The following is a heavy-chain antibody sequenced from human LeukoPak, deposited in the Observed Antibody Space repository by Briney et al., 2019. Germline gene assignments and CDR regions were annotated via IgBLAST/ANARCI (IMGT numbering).Heavy chain of an antibody. J-gene: IGHJ4*02. CDR3: AREYSSSSGRSFDY. CDR1: AFPFSGYS. Sequence: GGSLRLSCAASAFPFSGYSMNWVRQAPGKGLERVSYISPSATTIYYADSVKGRFTISRDNAKNSLYLQMNSLRAEDTAVYYCAREYSSSSGRSFDYWGQGTLVTVSS. V-gene: IGHV3-48*01. CDR2: ISPSATTI. D-gene: IGHD6-6*01.